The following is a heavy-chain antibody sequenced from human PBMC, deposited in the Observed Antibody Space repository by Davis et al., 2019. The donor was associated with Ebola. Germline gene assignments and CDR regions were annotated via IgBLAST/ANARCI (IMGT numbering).Heavy chain of an antibody. Sequence: PSETLSLTCAVSGGSISSGGYSWSWIRQPPGKGLEWIGYIYHSGSTYYNPSLKSRVTISVDRSKNQFSLKLSSVTAADTAVYYCARDRYSSAHGGMDVWGQGTTVTVSS. CDR1: GGSISSGGYS. V-gene: IGHV4-30-2*01. CDR2: IYHSGST. CDR3: ARDRYSSAHGGMDV. J-gene: IGHJ6*02. D-gene: IGHD6-19*01.